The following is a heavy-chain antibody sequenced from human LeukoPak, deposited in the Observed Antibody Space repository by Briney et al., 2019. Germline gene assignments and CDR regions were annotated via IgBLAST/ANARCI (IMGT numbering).Heavy chain of an antibody. J-gene: IGHJ4*02. Sequence: GGPLRLSCAASGFTVISNYMIWVRQAPGKGREWVSRINSDGSSTSYADSVKGRFTISRDNAKNTLYLQMNSLRAEDTAVYYCARDLIGSSFDYWGQETLVTVSS. D-gene: IGHD6-13*01. V-gene: IGHV3-74*01. CDR2: INSDGSST. CDR3: ARDLIGSSFDY. CDR1: GFTVISNY.